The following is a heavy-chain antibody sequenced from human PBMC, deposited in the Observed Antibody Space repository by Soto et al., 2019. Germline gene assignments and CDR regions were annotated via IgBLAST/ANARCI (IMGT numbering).Heavy chain of an antibody. CDR3: ASGVAVAGTRWYFDL. Sequence: QVQLVQSGAEVKKPGSSVKVSCKASGGTFSSYTISWVRQAPGQGLEWMGRIIPILGIANYAQKFQGRVTITADKSTSTAYMELSSLRSEDTAVYHCASGVAVAGTRWYFDLWGRGTLVTVSS. J-gene: IGHJ2*01. D-gene: IGHD6-19*01. V-gene: IGHV1-69*02. CDR2: IIPILGIA. CDR1: GGTFSSYT.